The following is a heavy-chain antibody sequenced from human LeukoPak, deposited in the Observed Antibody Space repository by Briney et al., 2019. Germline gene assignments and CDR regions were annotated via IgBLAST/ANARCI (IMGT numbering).Heavy chain of an antibody. CDR2: IYSGGST. D-gene: IGHD6-13*01. CDR3: AREGIAAAADY. J-gene: IGHJ4*02. V-gene: IGHV3-53*01. Sequence: GGSLRLSCAAFGFTVSSNYMSWVRQAPGKGLEWVSVIYSGGSTYYADSVKGRFTISRDNSKNTLYLQMNSLRAEDTAVYYCAREGIAAAADYWGQGTLVTVSS. CDR1: GFTVSSNY.